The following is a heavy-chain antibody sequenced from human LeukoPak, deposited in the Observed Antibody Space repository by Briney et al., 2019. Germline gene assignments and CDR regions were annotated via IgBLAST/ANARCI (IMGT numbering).Heavy chain of an antibody. D-gene: IGHD5-18*01. CDR3: ARYPSYSYSLDY. J-gene: IGHJ4*02. Sequence: PGGSLRLSCAASGFTFGTFAMTWVRQAPGKGPEWVSTVSDSGDVTYSADSVKGRFTISRDNSGNTLFLRMVSLRAEDTAVYYCARYPSYSYSLDYWGPGTLVTVSS. CDR1: GFTFGTFA. CDR2: VSDSGDVT. V-gene: IGHV3-23*01.